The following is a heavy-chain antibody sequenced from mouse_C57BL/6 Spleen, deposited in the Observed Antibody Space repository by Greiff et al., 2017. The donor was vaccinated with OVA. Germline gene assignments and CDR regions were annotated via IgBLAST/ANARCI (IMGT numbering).Heavy chain of an antibody. CDR3: AREEVDYWYFDV. V-gene: IGHV2-9-1*01. D-gene: IGHD1-1*01. CDR2: IWAGGGT. CDR1: GFSLTSYA. Sequence: VQVVESGPGLVAPSQSLSITCTVSGFSLTSYAISWVRQPPGKGLEWLGVIWAGGGTNYNSALKSRLSISKVNPKSQVFLKMNSLQTDDTARYYCAREEVDYWYFDVWGTGTTVTVSS. J-gene: IGHJ1*03.